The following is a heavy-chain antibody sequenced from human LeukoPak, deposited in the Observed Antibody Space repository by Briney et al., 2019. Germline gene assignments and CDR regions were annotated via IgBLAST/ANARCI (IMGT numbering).Heavy chain of an antibody. CDR1: GGSFSGYY. J-gene: IGHJ3*02. Sequence: PSETLSLTCAVYGGSFSGYYCSWIRQPPGNGLEWIGEINHSGSTNYNPSLKSRVTISVDTSKNQFSLKLSSVTAADTAVYYCARGPIYDYVWGSYRRRADALDIWGQGTMVTVSS. CDR3: ARGPIYDYVWGSYRRRADALDI. CDR2: INHSGST. V-gene: IGHV4-34*01. D-gene: IGHD3-16*02.